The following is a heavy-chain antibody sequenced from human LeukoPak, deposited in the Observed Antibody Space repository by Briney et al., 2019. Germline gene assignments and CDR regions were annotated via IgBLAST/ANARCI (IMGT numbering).Heavy chain of an antibody. Sequence: PGGSLRLSCTASGFTFGDYAMSWFRQAPGKGLEWVGFIRSKAYGGTTEYAASVKGRFTISRNDSKSIAYLQMNSLKTEDTAVYYCTRRYDILTSLNVFDIWGQGTMVTVSS. CDR3: TRRYDILTSLNVFDI. V-gene: IGHV3-49*03. CDR1: GFTFGDYA. J-gene: IGHJ3*02. CDR2: IRSKAYGGTT. D-gene: IGHD3-9*01.